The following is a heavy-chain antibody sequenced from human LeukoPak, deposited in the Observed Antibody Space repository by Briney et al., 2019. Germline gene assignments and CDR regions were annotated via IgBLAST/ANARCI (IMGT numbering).Heavy chain of an antibody. CDR3: AGGGCSGGSCYSSWFDP. CDR2: IDPNSGGR. CDR1: GYSFYDFY. D-gene: IGHD2-15*01. V-gene: IGHV1-2*02. Sequence: GASVKVSCKPSGYSFYDFYIHWVRQAPGQGLEWMGWIDPNSGGRNYAQKFQGRVTMTRDTSSSTAYMVLSSLTSDDTAVYYCAGGGCSGGSCYSSWFDPWGQGTLVSVSS. J-gene: IGHJ5*02.